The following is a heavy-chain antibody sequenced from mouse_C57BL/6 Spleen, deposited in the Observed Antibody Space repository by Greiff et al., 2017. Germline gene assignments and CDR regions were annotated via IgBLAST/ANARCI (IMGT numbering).Heavy chain of an antibody. V-gene: IGHV1-61*01. CDR1: GYTFTSYW. CDR3: ARGEWLRQGGYFDY. CDR2: IYPSDSET. Sequence: QVQLQQPGAELVRPGSSVKLSCKASGYTFTSYWMDWVKQRPGQGLEWIGNIYPSDSETHYNQKFKDKATLTVDKSSSTAYMQLSSLTSEDSAVYYCARGEWLRQGGYFDYWGQGTTLTVSS. D-gene: IGHD2-2*01. J-gene: IGHJ2*01.